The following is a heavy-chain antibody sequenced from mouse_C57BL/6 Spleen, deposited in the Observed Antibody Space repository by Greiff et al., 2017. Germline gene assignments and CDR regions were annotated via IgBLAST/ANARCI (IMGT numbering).Heavy chain of an antibody. V-gene: IGHV1-64*01. CDR2: IHPNSGST. CDR3: AFYYYGSSYYCDY. D-gene: IGHD1-1*01. J-gene: IGHJ2*01. Sequence: QVQLKQSGAELVKPGASVKLSCKASGYTFTSYWMHWVKQRPGQGLEWIGMIHPNSGSTNYNEKFKSKATLTVDKSSSTAYMQLSSLTSEDSAVYYCAFYYYGSSYYCDYWGQGTTLTVSS. CDR1: GYTFTSYW.